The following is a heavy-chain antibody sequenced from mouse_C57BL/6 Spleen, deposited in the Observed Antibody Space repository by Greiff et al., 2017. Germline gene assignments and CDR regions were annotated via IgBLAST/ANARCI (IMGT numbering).Heavy chain of an antibody. J-gene: IGHJ1*03. D-gene: IGHD2-1*01. V-gene: IGHV1-72*01. CDR1: GYTFTSYW. Sequence: QVQLKQPGAELVKPGASVKLSCKASGYTFTSYWMHWVKQRPGRGLEWIGRIDPNSGGTKYNEKFKSKATLTVDKPSSTAYMQLSRLTSEDSAVYYCARWGNHWYFDVWGTGTTVTVSS. CDR3: ARWGNHWYFDV. CDR2: IDPNSGGT.